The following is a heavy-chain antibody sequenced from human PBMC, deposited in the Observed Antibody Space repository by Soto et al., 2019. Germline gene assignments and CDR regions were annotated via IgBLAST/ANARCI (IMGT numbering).Heavy chain of an antibody. CDR3: ARGLPFDCSSDSCHKLFYYYYGMDV. V-gene: IGHV1-18*04. J-gene: IGHJ6*02. Sequence: QVQLVQSGADVKKPGASVKVSCKASGYTFSNYDISWVRQAPGHGLKWMGWISAYDGITNYAQNLRGRVTMTTDTYTSTAYMDLRGLRSDDTAVYYCARGLPFDCSSDSCHKLFYYYYGMDVWGQGTTVTVSS. D-gene: IGHD2-2*02. CDR1: GYTFSNYD. CDR2: ISAYDGIT.